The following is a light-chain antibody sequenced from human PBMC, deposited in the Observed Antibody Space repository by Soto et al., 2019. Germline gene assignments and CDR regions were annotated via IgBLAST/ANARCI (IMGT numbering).Light chain of an antibody. CDR2: DAS. CDR3: QEYKSYST. Sequence: DIQMTQSPSTLPASVGDRVTITCRASQNISSWLAWYQQKSGKAPQVLIYDASSLHVGAPSRFSGSGSGTEFTLTINGLQPEDFATYFCQEYKSYSTFGPGTKVDIK. V-gene: IGKV1-5*01. J-gene: IGKJ1*01. CDR1: QNISSW.